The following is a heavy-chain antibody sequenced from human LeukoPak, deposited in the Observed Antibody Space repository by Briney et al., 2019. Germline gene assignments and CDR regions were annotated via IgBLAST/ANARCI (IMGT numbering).Heavy chain of an antibody. Sequence: GGSLRLSCAVSGFTFRSYGMNWVRQAPGKGLEWVSAISGSGGRTFYADSVKGRFTIPRDNSENTLYLQMNSLRAEDTAVYYCAKDLLRTVVVITAAGYYFDYWGQGTLVTVSS. V-gene: IGHV3-23*01. CDR1: GFTFRSYG. CDR3: AKDLLRTVVVITAAGYYFDY. CDR2: ISGSGGRT. J-gene: IGHJ4*02. D-gene: IGHD3-22*01.